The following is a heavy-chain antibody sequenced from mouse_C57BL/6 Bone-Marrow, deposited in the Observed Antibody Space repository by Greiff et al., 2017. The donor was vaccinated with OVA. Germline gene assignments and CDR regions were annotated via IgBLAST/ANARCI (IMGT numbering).Heavy chain of an antibody. Sequence: EVKLVESGEGLVKPGGSLKLSCAASGFTFSSYAMSWVRQTPEKRLEWVAYISSGGDYIYYADTVKGRFTISRDNARNTLYLQMSSLKSEDTAMYYCTRDHSNYVEFAYWGQGTLVTVSA. CDR2: ISSGGDYI. V-gene: IGHV5-9-1*02. CDR1: GFTFSSYA. D-gene: IGHD2-5*01. J-gene: IGHJ3*01. CDR3: TRDHSNYVEFAY.